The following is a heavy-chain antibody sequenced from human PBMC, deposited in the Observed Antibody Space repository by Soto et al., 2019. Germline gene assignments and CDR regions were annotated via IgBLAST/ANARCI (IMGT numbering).Heavy chain of an antibody. Sequence: PGGSLRLSCAASGFTFSRHWMHWVRQAPGKGLSWVSHIGPDGSRTRDADSVMGRFIISRDNARNTLYLQMNSLRDDDTAVYYCVRDKNWAYDYLGAGILVNVSS. CDR2: IGPDGSRT. J-gene: IGHJ4*02. CDR3: VRDKNWAYDY. D-gene: IGHD7-27*01. V-gene: IGHV3-74*01. CDR1: GFTFSRHW.